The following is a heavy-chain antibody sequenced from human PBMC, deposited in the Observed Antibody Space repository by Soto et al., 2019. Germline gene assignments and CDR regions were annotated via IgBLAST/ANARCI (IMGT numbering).Heavy chain of an antibody. D-gene: IGHD4-17*01. V-gene: IGHV3-48*03. CDR1: GFTFSRYE. J-gene: IGHJ4*02. CDR2: ISSSGSTT. Sequence: EVQLVESGGNLVQPGGSLRLSCAASGFTFSRYEMNWVRQAPGKGLEWVSYISSSGSTTYYADSVKGRFTISRDNAKSSPYLQINSPRADDTAVFYCAREGGGDEPFDYWGQGTLVTVSS. CDR3: AREGGGDEPFDY.